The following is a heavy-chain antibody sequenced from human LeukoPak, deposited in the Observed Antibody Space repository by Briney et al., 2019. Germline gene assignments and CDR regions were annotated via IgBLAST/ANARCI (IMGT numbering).Heavy chain of an antibody. D-gene: IGHD3-10*01. Sequence: ASVKVSCKASGYTFIGYYMHWVRQAPGQGLEWMGWINPNSGGTNYAQKFQGRVTMTRDTSISTAYMELSRLRSEDTAVYYCARVDKAWFGELFFDYWGQGTLVTVSS. CDR3: ARVDKAWFGELFFDY. CDR1: GYTFIGYY. V-gene: IGHV1-2*02. J-gene: IGHJ4*02. CDR2: INPNSGGT.